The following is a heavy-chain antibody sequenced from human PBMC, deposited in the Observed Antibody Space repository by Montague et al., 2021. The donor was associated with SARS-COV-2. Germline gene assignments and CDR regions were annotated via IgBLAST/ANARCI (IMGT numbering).Heavy chain of an antibody. CDR3: ARDQGGYSYNDY. J-gene: IGHJ4*02. Sequence: SLRLSCAASGFTFTSYAMHWVRQAPGKGLEWVAVISFDGTNKYCTDPVKGRFTISRDNSKNTLYLQMHSVRPEDTAVYYCARDQGGYSYNDYWGQGTLVTVSS. CDR2: ISFDGTNK. CDR1: GFTFTSYA. D-gene: IGHD5-18*01. V-gene: IGHV3-30-3*01.